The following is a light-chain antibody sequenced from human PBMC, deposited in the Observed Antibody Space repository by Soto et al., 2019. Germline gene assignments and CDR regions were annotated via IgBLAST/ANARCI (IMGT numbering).Light chain of an antibody. Sequence: EIVMTQSPATLSVSPGGRATLSCRASQTISGTLAWYQQKPGQAPRLLIHGASTRAPGFPARFSGSGSGTDFTLTISSLQSEDFAVYYCQQYNRGPVTFGQGTKVDIK. J-gene: IGKJ1*01. CDR1: QTISGT. V-gene: IGKV3-15*01. CDR3: QQYNRGPVT. CDR2: GAS.